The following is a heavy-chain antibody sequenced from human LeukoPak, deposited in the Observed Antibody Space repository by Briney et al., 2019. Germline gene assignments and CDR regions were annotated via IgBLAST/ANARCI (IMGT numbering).Heavy chain of an antibody. V-gene: IGHV3-74*01. J-gene: IGHJ4*02. CDR2: INSDGSST. CDR1: GFTFGNYW. D-gene: IGHD1-26*01. CDR3: ASGGIYYGAAFDF. Sequence: GGSLRLSCAASGFTFGNYWMHWVRQAPGKGLVWVSRINSDGSSTSYADSVKGRFTISRDNAKNSLYLQMNSLRAEDTALYYCASGGIYYGAAFDFWGQGSLVTVSA.